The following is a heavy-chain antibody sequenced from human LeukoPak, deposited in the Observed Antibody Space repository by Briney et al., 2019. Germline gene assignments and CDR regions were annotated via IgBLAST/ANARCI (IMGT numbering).Heavy chain of an antibody. CDR2: ISSSSSYI. V-gene: IGHV3-11*05. J-gene: IGHJ4*02. Sequence: GGSLRLSCAASGFTFSDYYMSWIRQAPGKGLEWVSYISSSSSYINYADSVKGRFTISRDNAKNSLYLQMNSLRAEDTALYYCARDLRYFTYWGQGTLVTVSS. D-gene: IGHD3-9*01. CDR3: ARDLRYFTY. CDR1: GFTFSDYY.